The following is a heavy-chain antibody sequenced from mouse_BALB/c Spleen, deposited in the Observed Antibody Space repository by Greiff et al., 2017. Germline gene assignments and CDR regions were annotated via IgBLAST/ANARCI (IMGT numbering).Heavy chain of an antibody. CDR3: ARGDGNYVEAY. CDR2: ILPGSGST. Sequence: VQLQQSGAELMKPGASVKISCKATGYTFSSYWIEWVKQRPGHGLEWIGEILPGSGSTNYNEKFKGKATFTADTSSNTAYMQLSSLTSEDSAVYYCARGDGNYVEAYWGQGTLVTVSA. D-gene: IGHD2-1*01. J-gene: IGHJ3*01. CDR1: GYTFSSYW. V-gene: IGHV1-9*01.